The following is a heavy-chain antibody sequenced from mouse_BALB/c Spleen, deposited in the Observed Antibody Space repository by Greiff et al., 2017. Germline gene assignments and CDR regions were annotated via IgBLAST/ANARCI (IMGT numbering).Heavy chain of an antibody. J-gene: IGHJ2*01. Sequence: EVKVVESGGGLVQPGGSRKLSCAASGFTFSSFGMHWVRQAPEKGLEWVAYISSGSSTIYYADTVKGRFTISRDNPKNTLFLQMTSLRSEDTAMYYCARWSLWGEGFDYGGQGTTLTVSS. V-gene: IGHV5-17*02. D-gene: IGHD1-1*02. CDR2: ISSGSSTI. CDR1: GFTFSSFG. CDR3: ARWSLWGEGFDY.